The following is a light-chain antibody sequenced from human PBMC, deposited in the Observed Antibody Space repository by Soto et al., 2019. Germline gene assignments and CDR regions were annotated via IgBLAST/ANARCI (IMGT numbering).Light chain of an antibody. Sequence: QSALTQPASVSGSPGQSITIFCTGTSSDVGGYNYVSWYQQHPGKAPKLMIYEVSNRPSGVSNRFSGSKSGNTASLTISGLQAEDEADYYCSSYTSSSTLTWVFGGGTQLTVL. V-gene: IGLV2-14*01. CDR2: EVS. CDR1: SSDVGGYNY. J-gene: IGLJ3*02. CDR3: SSYTSSSTLTWV.